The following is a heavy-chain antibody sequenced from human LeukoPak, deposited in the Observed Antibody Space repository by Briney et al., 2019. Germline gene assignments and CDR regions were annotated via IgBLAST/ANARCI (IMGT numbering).Heavy chain of an antibody. CDR2: ISGSGNTI. D-gene: IGHD4-17*01. V-gene: IGHV3-48*03. CDR1: GFTFSSYD. Sequence: GGSLRLSCAASGFTFSSYDMGWVRQAPGKGLEWVSYISGSGNTIYYADSVKGRFTISRDNAKNSLYLQMNSLRAEDTAVYYCARLDYGDYDLDYWGQGTLVTVSS. CDR3: ARLDYGDYDLDY. J-gene: IGHJ4*02.